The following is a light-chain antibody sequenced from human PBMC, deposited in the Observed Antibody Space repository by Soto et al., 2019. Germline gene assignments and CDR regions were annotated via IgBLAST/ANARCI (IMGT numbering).Light chain of an antibody. CDR1: ENSASY. CDR2: KAS. CDR3: QQYNAYPYD. J-gene: IGKJ2*01. Sequence: IQMTQSPSSLSASVGDRVTVNCRTSENSASYVSWFQQRPGKAPKLLIYKASILESGVPSRFSGSGSGTEFSLTISGLQPDDFATYYCQQYNAYPYDFGQGTKLGIK. V-gene: IGKV1-5*03.